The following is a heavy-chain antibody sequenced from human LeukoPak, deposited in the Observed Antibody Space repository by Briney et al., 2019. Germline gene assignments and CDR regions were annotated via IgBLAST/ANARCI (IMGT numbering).Heavy chain of an antibody. J-gene: IGHJ6*03. CDR2: IYPSGNT. V-gene: IGHV4-4*07. Sequence: SETLSLTCSVSGGSFSNHFWSWVRQPAGKGLEWIGRIYPSGNTNYNPSLKSRVTLSVDTSKTQFYLSLSSVTAADTAVYYCAREDSGSYYNFYYFYMDVWGKGTTVTISS. CDR1: GGSFSNHF. CDR3: AREDSGSYYNFYYFYMDV. D-gene: IGHD3-10*01.